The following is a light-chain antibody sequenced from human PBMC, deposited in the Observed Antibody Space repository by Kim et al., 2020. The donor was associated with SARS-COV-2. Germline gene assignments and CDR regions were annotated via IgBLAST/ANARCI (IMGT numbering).Light chain of an antibody. J-gene: IGLJ2*01. CDR3: HVWDSDTVL. V-gene: IGLV3-1*01. Sequence: SYELTQPPSASVSPGQTAAITCSGDKLGDKFVFWYQQKAGQSPVLVIYQDTKRPSGIPERFSGSNSGTAATLTITGTQAMDEADYYCHVWDSDTVLFGGGTKLTVL. CDR2: QDT. CDR1: KLGDKF.